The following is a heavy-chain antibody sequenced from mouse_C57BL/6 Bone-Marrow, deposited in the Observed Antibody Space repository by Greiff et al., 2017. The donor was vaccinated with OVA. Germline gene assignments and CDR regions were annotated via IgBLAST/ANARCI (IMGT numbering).Heavy chain of an antibody. Sequence: EVQVVESGGGLVKPGGSLKLSCAASGFTFSDYGMHWVRQAPEKGLEWVAYISSGSSTIYYADTVKGRFTISRDNAKNTLFLQMTSLRSEDTAMYYCARGYYGSYYFDYWGQGTTLTVSS. D-gene: IGHD1-1*01. CDR3: ARGYYGSYYFDY. J-gene: IGHJ2*01. CDR1: GFTFSDYG. CDR2: ISSGSSTI. V-gene: IGHV5-17*01.